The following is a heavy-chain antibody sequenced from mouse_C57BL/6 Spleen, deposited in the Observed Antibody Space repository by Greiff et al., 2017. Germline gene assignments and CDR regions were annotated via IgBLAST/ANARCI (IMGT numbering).Heavy chain of an antibody. D-gene: IGHD2-3*01. CDR2: FYPGSGSI. Sequence: VQLQQSGAELVKPGASVKLSCKASGYTFTEYTIHWVKQRSGQGLEWIGWFYPGSGSIKYNEKFKDKATLTADKSSSTVYMELSRLTSEDSAVYFCARHEDTLYDGYPHWYFDVWGTGTTVTVSS. CDR3: ARHEDTLYDGYPHWYFDV. V-gene: IGHV1-62-2*01. J-gene: IGHJ1*03. CDR1: GYTFTEYT.